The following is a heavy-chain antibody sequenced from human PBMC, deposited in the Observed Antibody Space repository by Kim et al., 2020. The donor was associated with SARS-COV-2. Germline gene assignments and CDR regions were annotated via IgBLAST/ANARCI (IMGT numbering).Heavy chain of an antibody. CDR2: VYHSGST. CDR1: GGSISSSFNY. D-gene: IGHD3-22*01. Sequence: SETLSLTCTVSGGSISSSFNYWGWIRQPPGKGLEWIGSVYHSGSTYDSPSLKSRVTVSVDTSKKEFYLKVTSVTAADTAVYFCARLPHDSSGYVDSWGPGILVTVSS. V-gene: IGHV4-39*01. CDR3: ARLPHDSSGYVDS. J-gene: IGHJ4*02.